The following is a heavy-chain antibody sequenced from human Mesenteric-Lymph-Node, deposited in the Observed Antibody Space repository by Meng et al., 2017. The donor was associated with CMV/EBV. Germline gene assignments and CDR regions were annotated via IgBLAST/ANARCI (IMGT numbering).Heavy chain of an antibody. D-gene: IGHD6-19*01. J-gene: IGHJ4*02. Sequence: SETLSLTCAVYGGSFSGYYWSWIRQPPGKGLEWIGEINHSGSTNYNPSLKSRVTISVGTSKNQFSLKLSSVTAADTAVYYCATTPYSSGFSYFDYWGQGTLVTVSS. CDR1: GGSFSGYY. CDR2: INHSGST. V-gene: IGHV4-34*01. CDR3: ATTPYSSGFSYFDY.